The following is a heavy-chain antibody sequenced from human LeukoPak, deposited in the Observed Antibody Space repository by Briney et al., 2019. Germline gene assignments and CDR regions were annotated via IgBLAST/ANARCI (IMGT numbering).Heavy chain of an antibody. Sequence: SETLSLTCTVSGGSISSYYWSWIRQPPGKGLEWIGYIYYSGSTNYNPSLKSRVTISVDTSKNQFSLKPSSVTAADTAVYYCARVIAVAGRGDYFDYWGQGTLVTVSS. V-gene: IGHV4-59*01. CDR1: GGSISSYY. CDR2: IYYSGST. CDR3: ARVIAVAGRGDYFDY. D-gene: IGHD6-19*01. J-gene: IGHJ4*02.